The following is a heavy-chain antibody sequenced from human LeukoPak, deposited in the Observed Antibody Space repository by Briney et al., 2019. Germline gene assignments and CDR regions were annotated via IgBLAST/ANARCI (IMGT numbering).Heavy chain of an antibody. CDR3: ARESRSGYFYVHDAFDM. CDR2: IYTSGDT. V-gene: IGHV4-61*02. CDR1: GDSISSDTYY. Sequence: SETLSLTCTVSGDSISSDTYYWNWIRQSAGKGLEWIGRIYTSGDTYYNPSIKSRVTISVDTSKNQFSLKLTSVTAADAAMYYCARESRSGYFYVHDAFDMWGQGTMVIVSS. J-gene: IGHJ3*02. D-gene: IGHD3-22*01.